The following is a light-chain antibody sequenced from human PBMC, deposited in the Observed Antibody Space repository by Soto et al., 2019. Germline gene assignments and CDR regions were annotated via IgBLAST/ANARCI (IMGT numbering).Light chain of an antibody. CDR2: AAS. CDR3: QQSYSIGNT. J-gene: IGKJ2*01. CDR1: QSISNY. Sequence: DIQMTQSPSSLSASVGDRVTITCRASQSISNYLNWYQQKPGTAPKLLIYAASSLQSGVPSRFSGSGSGTDFTLTISSLQPEDFATYFCQQSYSIGNTFGQGTKLEIK. V-gene: IGKV1-39*01.